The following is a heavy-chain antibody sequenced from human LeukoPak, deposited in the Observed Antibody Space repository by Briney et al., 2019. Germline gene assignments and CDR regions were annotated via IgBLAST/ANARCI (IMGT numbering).Heavy chain of an antibody. CDR3: ARARPPGYFDWLLEGVDWFDP. J-gene: IGHJ5*02. D-gene: IGHD3-9*01. V-gene: IGHV3-21*01. CDR1: GFTFSSYS. CDR2: ISSNSSYI. Sequence: GGSLRLSCAASGFTFSSYSMNWVRQAPGKGLEWVSSISSNSSYIYYADSVKGRLTISRDNAKNSLYLQMNSLRAEDTAVYYCARARPPGYFDWLLEGVDWFDPWGQGTLVTVSS.